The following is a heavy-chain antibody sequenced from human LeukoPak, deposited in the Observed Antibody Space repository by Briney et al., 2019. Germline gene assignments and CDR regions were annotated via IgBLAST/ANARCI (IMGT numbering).Heavy chain of an antibody. CDR3: AKDGSIAVAPRETN. V-gene: IGHV3-23*01. CDR1: GFTVSSNY. J-gene: IGHJ4*02. D-gene: IGHD6-19*01. Sequence: PGGSLRLSCAASGFTVSSNYMSWVRQAPGKGLEWVSAISGSGGSTYYADSVKGRFTISRDNSKNTLYLQMNSLRAEDTAVYYCAKDGSIAVAPRETNWGQGTLVTVSS. CDR2: ISGSGGST.